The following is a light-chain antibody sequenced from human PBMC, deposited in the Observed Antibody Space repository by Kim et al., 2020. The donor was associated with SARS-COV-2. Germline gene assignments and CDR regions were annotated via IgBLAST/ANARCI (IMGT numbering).Light chain of an antibody. CDR1: QSVSSTY. CDR2: GAS. V-gene: IGKV3-20*01. Sequence: SPGESATLSCRASQSVSSTYLAWYQQKPGQAPRLLIYGASSRATGIPERFSGSGSGTDFTLTVNRLEPEDFAVYFCQQYASSPTTFGQGTKVDIK. CDR3: QQYASSPTT. J-gene: IGKJ1*01.